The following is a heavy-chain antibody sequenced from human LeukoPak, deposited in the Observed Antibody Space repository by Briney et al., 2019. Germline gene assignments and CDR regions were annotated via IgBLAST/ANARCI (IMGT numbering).Heavy chain of an antibody. Sequence: SETLSLTCTVSGGSISSYYWSWIRQPAGKGLEWIGRIYTSGSTNYNPSLKSRVTMSVDTSKNQFSLKLSSVTAADTAVYYCARGLILTGYYTLDDAFDIWGQGTTVTVSS. CDR3: ARGLILTGYYTLDDAFDI. CDR2: IYTSGST. CDR1: GGSISSYY. J-gene: IGHJ3*02. D-gene: IGHD3-9*01. V-gene: IGHV4-4*07.